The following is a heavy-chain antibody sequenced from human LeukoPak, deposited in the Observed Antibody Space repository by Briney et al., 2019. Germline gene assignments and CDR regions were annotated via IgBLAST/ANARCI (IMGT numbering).Heavy chain of an antibody. CDR1: GYTFTSYY. CDR2: INPSGGST. D-gene: IGHD3-10*01. V-gene: IGHV1-46*01. J-gene: IGHJ6*03. Sequence: PGASVKVSCKASGYTFTSYYMHWVRQAPGQGLEWMGIINPSGGSTSYAQKFQGRVTMTRDMSTSTVYMELSSLRSEDTAVCYCASCITMVRGVILHYMDVWGKGTTVTVSS. CDR3: ASCITMVRGVILHYMDV.